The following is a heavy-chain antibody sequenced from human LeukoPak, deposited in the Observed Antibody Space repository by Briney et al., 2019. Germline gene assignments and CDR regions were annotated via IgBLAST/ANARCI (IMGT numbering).Heavy chain of an antibody. D-gene: IGHD6-13*01. V-gene: IGHV1-2*06. CDR3: ARARQQLVQGVDY. CDR1: GYTFTGYY. Sequence: ASVKVSCKASGYTFTGYYMHWVRQAPGQGLEWMGRINPNSGGTNYAQKFQGRVTMTRDTSISTAYMELSRLRSDATAVYYCARARQQLVQGVDYWGQGTLVTVSS. CDR2: INPNSGGT. J-gene: IGHJ4*02.